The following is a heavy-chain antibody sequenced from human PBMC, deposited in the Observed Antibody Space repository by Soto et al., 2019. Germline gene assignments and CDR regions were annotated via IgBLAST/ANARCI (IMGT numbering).Heavy chain of an antibody. CDR2: INHSGST. V-gene: IGHV4-34*01. J-gene: IGHJ5*02. CDR1: GGSFSGYY. Sequence: SETLSLTCAVYGGSFSGYYWSWIRQPPGKGLEWIGEINHSGSTNYNPSLKSQVTISVDTSKNQFSLKLSSVTAADTAVYYRAGRVVPAANSSPGNWFDPWGQGTLVTVSS. CDR3: AGRVVPAANSSPGNWFDP. D-gene: IGHD2-2*01.